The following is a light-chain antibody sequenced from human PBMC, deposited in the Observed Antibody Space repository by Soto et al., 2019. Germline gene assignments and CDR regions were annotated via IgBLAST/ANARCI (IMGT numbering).Light chain of an antibody. CDR2: HVT. CDR1: SSDVGTYNF. V-gene: IGLV2-14*03. J-gene: IGLJ1*01. Sequence: TPPAPLSGAPWKSLPLSCPGASSDVGTYNFVSWYQQHPGRAPILIIYHVTDRPSGVSNRFSGSKSANTASLTISGLRAEDEADYYCSSYTSSSTYVFGTGTKVT. CDR3: SSYTSSSTYV.